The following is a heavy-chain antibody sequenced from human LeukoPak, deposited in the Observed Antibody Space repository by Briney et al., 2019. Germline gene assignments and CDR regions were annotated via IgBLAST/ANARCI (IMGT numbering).Heavy chain of an antibody. J-gene: IGHJ4*02. CDR2: IYYSGST. Sequence: SETLSLTCPVSGGSISSYYWSWIRQPPGKGLEWIGYIYYSGSTNYNPSLKSRVTISVDTSKNQFSLKLSSVTAADTAVYYCARHVTKAMAPNYFDYWGQGTLVTVSS. CDR1: GGSISSYY. D-gene: IGHD5-18*01. V-gene: IGHV4-59*01. CDR3: ARHVTKAMAPNYFDY.